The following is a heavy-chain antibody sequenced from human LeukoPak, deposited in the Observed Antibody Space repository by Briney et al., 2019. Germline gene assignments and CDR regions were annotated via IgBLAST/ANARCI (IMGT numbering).Heavy chain of an antibody. V-gene: IGHV3-23*01. J-gene: IGHJ4*02. D-gene: IGHD1-14*01. CDR3: ASRNWYIDY. CDR1: GFTFSNYA. Sequence: GGSLRLSCAASGFTFSNYAMSWVRQAPGKGLEWVSAVSGSGDSTYYADSVKGRFTISRDNSKNTLYLQMNSLRAEDTAVYYCASRNWYIDYWGQGTLVTVSS. CDR2: VSGSGDST.